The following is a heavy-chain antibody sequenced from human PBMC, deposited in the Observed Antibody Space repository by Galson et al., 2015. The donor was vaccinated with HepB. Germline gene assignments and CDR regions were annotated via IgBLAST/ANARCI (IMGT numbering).Heavy chain of an antibody. CDR3: ARGRRYDILTGSFYYYGMDV. CDR1: GFSFGSFD. Sequence: SLRLSCADSGFSFGSFDMHWVRQAPGKGLEWVSVISYDGGNQLHAESVKGRFTSSRDNSKSTLYLQMNSLRVEDTAVYHCARGRRYDILTGSFYYYGMDVWGQGTTVTVS. J-gene: IGHJ6*02. CDR2: ISYDGGNQ. V-gene: IGHV3-30*03. D-gene: IGHD3-9*01.